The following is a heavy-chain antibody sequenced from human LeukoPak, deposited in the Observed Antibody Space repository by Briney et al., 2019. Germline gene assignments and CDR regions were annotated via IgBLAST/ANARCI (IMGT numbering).Heavy chain of an antibody. V-gene: IGHV3-23*01. CDR2: ISGSGGST. CDR1: GFTFSSYA. Sequence: GGPLRLSCAASGFTFSSYAMSWVRQAPGKGLEWVSAISGSGGSTYYADSVKGRFTISRDNSKNTLYLQMNSLRAEDTAVYYCANPPTGIVGSTPHDYYYYYMDVWGKGTTVTVSS. J-gene: IGHJ6*03. CDR3: ANPPTGIVGSTPHDYYYYYMDV. D-gene: IGHD1-26*01.